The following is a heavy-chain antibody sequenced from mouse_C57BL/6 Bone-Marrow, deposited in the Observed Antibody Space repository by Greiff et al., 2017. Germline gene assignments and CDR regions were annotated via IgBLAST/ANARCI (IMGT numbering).Heavy chain of an antibody. Sequence: EVKVEESGPELVKPGASVKISCKASGYSFTGYYMNWVKQSPEKSLEWIGEINPSTGGTTYNQKFKAKATLTVDKSSSTAYMQLKSLTSEDSAVYYCAREDDGYYGFAYWGQGTLVTVSA. V-gene: IGHV1-42*01. CDR3: AREDDGYYGFAY. J-gene: IGHJ3*01. D-gene: IGHD2-3*01. CDR1: GYSFTGYY. CDR2: INPSTGGT.